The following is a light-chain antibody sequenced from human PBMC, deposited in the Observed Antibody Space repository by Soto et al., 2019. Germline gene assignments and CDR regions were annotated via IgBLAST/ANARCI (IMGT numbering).Light chain of an antibody. Sequence: QAVVTQEPSLTVSPGGTVTLTCASSTGAVTLGYYPKWFQQKPVQAPRELIYSTSNKPSCTPARFSGSLLGGKASLTLWGVQPEDEAEYYCLLCYGGAVFGGGTKVTVL. CDR3: LLCYGGAV. V-gene: IGLV7-43*01. CDR1: TGAVTLGYY. CDR2: STS. J-gene: IGLJ2*01.